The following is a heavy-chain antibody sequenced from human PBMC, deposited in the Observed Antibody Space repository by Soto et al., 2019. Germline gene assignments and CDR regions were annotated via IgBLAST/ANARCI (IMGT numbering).Heavy chain of an antibody. CDR2: IWYDGTDK. Sequence: QVQLVESGGGVVQPGRSLRLSCAASGFAFSGYAMHWVRQAPGKGLEWVAVIWYDGTDKYYADSVEGRFTISRDNSKNTLYLQMNSLRAEDTAVYSCARDLNTRQLDYWGQGTLVTVSS. CDR1: GFAFSGYA. J-gene: IGHJ4*02. V-gene: IGHV3-33*01. CDR3: ARDLNTRQLDY. D-gene: IGHD1-1*01.